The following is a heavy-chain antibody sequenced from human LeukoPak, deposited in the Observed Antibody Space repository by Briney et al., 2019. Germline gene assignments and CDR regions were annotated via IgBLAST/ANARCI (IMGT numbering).Heavy chain of an antibody. Sequence: SETLSLTCAVSGGSISSGGYSWSWIRQPPGKGLEWIGYIYHSGSTYYNPSLKSRVTISVDRSKNQFSLKLSSVTAADTAVYYCARDYDILTGYSGARDAFDIWGQGTMVTVSS. CDR2: IYHSGST. CDR3: ARDYDILTGYSGARDAFDI. J-gene: IGHJ3*02. CDR1: GGSISSGGYS. V-gene: IGHV4-30-2*01. D-gene: IGHD3-9*01.